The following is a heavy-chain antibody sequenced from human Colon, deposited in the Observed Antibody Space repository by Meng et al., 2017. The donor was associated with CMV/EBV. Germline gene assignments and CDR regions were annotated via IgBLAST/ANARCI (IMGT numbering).Heavy chain of an antibody. CDR3: ARHSLTILTD. CDR1: GFSLTTTGAG. CDR2: IHWDDDK. D-gene: IGHD2-8*02. J-gene: IGHJ4*02. Sequence: TLKESGPALARPTQTPTLTSTFSGFSLTTTGAGVSWVRQPPGKAPELLALIHWDDDKRYSPSLKTILNITKDTSKNQVVLSMTGLDPADTGTFYCARHSLTILTDWGQGALVTVSS. V-gene: IGHV2-5*02.